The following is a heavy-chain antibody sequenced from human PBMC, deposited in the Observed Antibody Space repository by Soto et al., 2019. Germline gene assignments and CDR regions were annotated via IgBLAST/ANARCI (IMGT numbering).Heavy chain of an antibody. CDR1: GASIRNYY. Sequence: SETLSLTCSVSGASIRNYYWHWVRQLPGKGLEWIGYVYTPDYTRYNSSLKSRATISVDTSKSQFSLRLNSVTAADTTVYYCASSAGPSGDFFYYNGMDVCGQGITVTVSS. V-gene: IGHV4-4*08. CDR3: ASSAGPSGDFFYYNGMDV. CDR2: VYTPDYT. J-gene: IGHJ6*02. D-gene: IGHD3-10*01.